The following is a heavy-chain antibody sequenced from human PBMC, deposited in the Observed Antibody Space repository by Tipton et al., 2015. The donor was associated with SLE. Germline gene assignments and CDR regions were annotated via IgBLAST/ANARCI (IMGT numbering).Heavy chain of an antibody. CDR1: GFTFSTYS. D-gene: IGHD6-19*01. CDR2: ISSSSSTI. Sequence: SLRLSCAASGFTFSTYSMNWVRQAPGKGLEWVSKISSSSSTIFYADSVKGRFTISRDNSKNTLYLQVNSLRAEDTAVYYCAARSPTVAGPDAFDIWGQGTMVTVSS. CDR3: AARSPTVAGPDAFDI. V-gene: IGHV3-48*01. J-gene: IGHJ3*02.